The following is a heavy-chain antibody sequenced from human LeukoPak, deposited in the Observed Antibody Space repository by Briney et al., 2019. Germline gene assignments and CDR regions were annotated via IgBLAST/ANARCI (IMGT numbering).Heavy chain of an antibody. V-gene: IGHV3-48*02. J-gene: IGHJ4*02. Sequence: GGSLRLSCAASGFTFSNYWMSWVRQAPGRGLEWISYIGGRGESMFYADSVKGRFTISRDNAKNTLYLQMNSLTDEDTAVYYCARDYNWGLDCWGQGTLVTVSS. CDR1: GFTFSNYW. D-gene: IGHD1-20*01. CDR2: IGGRGESM. CDR3: ARDYNWGLDC.